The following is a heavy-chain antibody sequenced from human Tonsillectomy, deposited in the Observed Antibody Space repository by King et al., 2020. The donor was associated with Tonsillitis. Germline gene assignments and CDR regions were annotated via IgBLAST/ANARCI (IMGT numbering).Heavy chain of an antibody. J-gene: IGHJ4*02. CDR2: IYYSGST. CDR1: GGSISSYY. V-gene: IGHV4-59*01. Sequence: VQLQESGPGLVKPSETLSLTCTVSGGSISSYYWSWIRQPPGKGLEWIGYIYYSGSTNYNPSLKSRVTISVDTSKNQFSLKLSSVTAADTAVYYCARGTEQQPSLDYWGQGTLVTVSS. CDR3: ARGTEQQPSLDY. D-gene: IGHD6-13*01.